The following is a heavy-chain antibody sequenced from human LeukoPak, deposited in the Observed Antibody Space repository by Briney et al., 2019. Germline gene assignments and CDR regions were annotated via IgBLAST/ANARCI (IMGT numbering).Heavy chain of an antibody. CDR3: AKLKGMRRGFYYYMDV. J-gene: IGHJ6*03. Sequence: SETLSLTCTVSGGSISSYYWSWIRQPPGKGLEWIGYIYYSGSTNYNPSLKSRVTISVDTSKNQFSLKLSSVTAADTAAYYCAKLKGMRRGFYYYMDVWGKGTTVTVSS. CDR1: GGSISSYY. CDR2: IYYSGST. V-gene: IGHV4-59*01. D-gene: IGHD2-15*01.